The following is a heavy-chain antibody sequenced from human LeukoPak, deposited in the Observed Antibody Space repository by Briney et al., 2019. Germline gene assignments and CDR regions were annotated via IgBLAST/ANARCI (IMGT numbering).Heavy chain of an antibody. CDR1: VYIFINYD. CDR3: ARSYYGSGSSTIFAY. D-gene: IGHD3-10*01. V-gene: IGHV1-18*01. CDR2: ISAENGNT. J-gene: IGHJ4*02. Sequence: ASVKVSFKATVYIFINYDISWVRKAPGQRLEWMGWISAENGNTKYEQKLKGRVTMTTDTSTSKAYMELRSLRSDDTAVYYCARSYYGSGSSTIFAYWGQGTLVTVSS.